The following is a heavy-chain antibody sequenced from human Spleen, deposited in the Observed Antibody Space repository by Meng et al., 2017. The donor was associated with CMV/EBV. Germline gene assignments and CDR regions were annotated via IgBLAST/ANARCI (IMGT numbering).Heavy chain of an antibody. Sequence: SVKVSCKASGGTFNNYAMTWVRQAPGQGLEWMGRIIPILGTASYAQRFQGRVTITTDESTSTAYMELSGLRSDDTAVYYCARKAPINYDFWTGGSSYMDVWGQGTTVTVSS. V-gene: IGHV1-69*05. D-gene: IGHD3-3*01. CDR1: GGTFNNYA. CDR2: IIPILGTA. J-gene: IGHJ6*02. CDR3: ARKAPINYDFWTGGSSYMDV.